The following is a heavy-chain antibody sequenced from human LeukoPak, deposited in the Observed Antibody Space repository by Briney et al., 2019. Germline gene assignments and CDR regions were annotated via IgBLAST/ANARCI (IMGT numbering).Heavy chain of an antibody. Sequence: ASVKVSCKASGYTFTGYYMHWVRQAPGQGLEWMGIINPSGGSTSYAQKFQGRLTMTRDMSTSTVYMELSSLRSEDTAAYYCARDDSPGMGYWGQGTLVTVSS. V-gene: IGHV1-46*01. CDR3: ARDDSPGMGY. CDR1: GYTFTGYY. D-gene: IGHD5-18*01. CDR2: INPSGGST. J-gene: IGHJ4*02.